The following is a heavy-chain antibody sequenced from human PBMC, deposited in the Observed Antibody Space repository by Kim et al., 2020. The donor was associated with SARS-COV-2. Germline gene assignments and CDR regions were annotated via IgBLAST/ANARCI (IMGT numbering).Heavy chain of an antibody. CDR1: GGSFSGYY. D-gene: IGHD3-22*01. Sequence: SETLSLTCAVYGGSFSGYYWSWIRQPPGKGLEWIGEINHSGSTNYNPSLKSRVTISVDTSKNQFSLKLSSVTAADTAVYYCARGQGGRIVVIRYYFDYWGQGTLVTVSS. V-gene: IGHV4-34*01. CDR2: INHSGST. CDR3: ARGQGGRIVVIRYYFDY. J-gene: IGHJ4*02.